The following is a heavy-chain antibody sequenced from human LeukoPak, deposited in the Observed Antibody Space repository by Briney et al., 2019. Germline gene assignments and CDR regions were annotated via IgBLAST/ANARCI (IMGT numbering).Heavy chain of an antibody. CDR3: AKEERWLHHFDY. CDR1: GFTLSRYA. Sequence: GGSLRLSRAASGFTLSRYATSWGPQAPGKGLEGVSAISGSGGSTYYADSVKGRFTISRDNSKNTLYLQMNSLRAEDTAVYYCAKEERWLHHFDYWGQGTLVTVSS. CDR2: ISGSGGST. J-gene: IGHJ4*02. V-gene: IGHV3-23*01. D-gene: IGHD5-24*01.